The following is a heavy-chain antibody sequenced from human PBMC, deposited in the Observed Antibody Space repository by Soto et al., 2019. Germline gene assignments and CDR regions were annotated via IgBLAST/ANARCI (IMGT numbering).Heavy chain of an antibody. D-gene: IGHD3-16*01. CDR2: IRPSGGST. Sequence: QVQLVQSGAEVKKPGASVKVSCKASGYRFTNYYIHWVRQALGQGLEWMARIRPSGGSTIYAQKFQGRVTLTRDTSTSTVYMELSGLRSEDTALYYCARDGDNYAFDYWGQGTLVTVSS. CDR1: GYRFTNYY. V-gene: IGHV1-46*01. J-gene: IGHJ4*02. CDR3: ARDGDNYAFDY.